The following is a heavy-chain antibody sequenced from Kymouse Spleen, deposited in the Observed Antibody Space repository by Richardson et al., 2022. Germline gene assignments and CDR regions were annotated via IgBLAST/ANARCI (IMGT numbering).Heavy chain of an antibody. CDR2: INHSGST. V-gene: IGHV4-34*01. CDR1: GGSFSGYY. CDR3: ARGRTTVTKSGMDV. D-gene: IGHD4-11,IGHD4-11*01. J-gene: IGHJ6*02. Sequence: QVQLQQWGAGLLKPSETLSLTCAVYGGSFSGYYWSWIRQPPGKGLEWIGEINHSGSTNYNPSLKSRVTISVDTSKNQFSLKLSSVTAADTAVYYCARGRTTVTKSGMDVWGQGTTVTVSS.